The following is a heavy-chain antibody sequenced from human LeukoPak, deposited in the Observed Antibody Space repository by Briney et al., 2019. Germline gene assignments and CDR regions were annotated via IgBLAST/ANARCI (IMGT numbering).Heavy chain of an antibody. V-gene: IGHV1-46*01. CDR1: GYTFTSYY. D-gene: IGHD3-22*01. CDR3: ARGFNYDSSGYPY. CDR2: INPSGGNT. J-gene: IGHJ4*02. Sequence: ASVKVSCKASGYTFTSYYMHWVRQAPGQGLEWMGIINPSGGNTGYAQKFQGRVTMTRNTSISTAYMELSSLRSEDTAVYYCARGFNYDSSGYPYWGQGTLVTVSS.